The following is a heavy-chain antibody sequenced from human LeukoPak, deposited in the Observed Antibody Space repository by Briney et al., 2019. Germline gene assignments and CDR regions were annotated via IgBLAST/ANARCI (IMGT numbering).Heavy chain of an antibody. CDR3: AKGGRYSSSWYYFDY. D-gene: IGHD6-13*01. J-gene: IGHJ4*02. CDR1: GFIFSNYA. Sequence: AGSLRLSCAASGFIFSNYALAWVRQAPGKGLEWVSGISRIGGSTHYADSVKGRFTISRDNSKNILYLQMNSLRAEDTALYYCAKGGRYSSSWYYFDYWGQGTLVTVSS. CDR2: ISRIGGST. V-gene: IGHV3-23*01.